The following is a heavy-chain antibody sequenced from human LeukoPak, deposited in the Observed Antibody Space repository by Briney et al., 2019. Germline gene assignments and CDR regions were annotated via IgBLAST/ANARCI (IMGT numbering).Heavy chain of an antibody. CDR2: IDYSGRS. CDR1: GGSISSSY. J-gene: IGHJ6*03. CDR3: ARETGFFGGGYYAFYYIDV. V-gene: IGHV4-59*01. D-gene: IGHD3-3*01. Sequence: PSQTLSLTCSVSGGSISSSYWSWIRQPPGKGLERIGNIDYSGRSSYNPSLKSRLTISIDTPKTQFSLKLRSVTAADTAVYYCARETGFFGGGYYAFYYIDVWGEGTTVTVSS.